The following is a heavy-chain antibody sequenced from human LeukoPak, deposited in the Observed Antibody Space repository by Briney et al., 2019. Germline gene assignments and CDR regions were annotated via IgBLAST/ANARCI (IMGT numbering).Heavy chain of an antibody. CDR2: IYHSGSA. CDR3: ASEYRYGSGSSRNYFDY. D-gene: IGHD3-10*01. Sequence: SETPSLTCNVSAYSIGSGYYWGWIRQAPGRGLEWIGNIYHSGSAYYNPSLESRVTIFVDTSKNQFSLKLSSVTAADTAVYYCASEYRYGSGSSRNYFDYWGQGTLVTVSS. CDR1: AYSIGSGYY. V-gene: IGHV4-38-2*02. J-gene: IGHJ4*02.